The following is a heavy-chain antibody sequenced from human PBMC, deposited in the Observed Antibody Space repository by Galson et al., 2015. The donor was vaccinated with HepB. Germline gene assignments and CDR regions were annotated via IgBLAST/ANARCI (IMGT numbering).Heavy chain of an antibody. V-gene: IGHV1-58*01. CDR2: IVVGSGNT. CDR1: GFTFTSSA. D-gene: IGHD4-23*01. J-gene: IGHJ6*02. Sequence: SVKVSCKASGFTFTSSAVQWVRQARGQRLEWIGWIVVGSGNTNYAQKFQERVTITRDMSTSTAYMELSSLRSEDTAVYYCAATADYGGNLGYYYYGMDVWGQGTTVTVSS. CDR3: AATADYGGNLGYYYYGMDV.